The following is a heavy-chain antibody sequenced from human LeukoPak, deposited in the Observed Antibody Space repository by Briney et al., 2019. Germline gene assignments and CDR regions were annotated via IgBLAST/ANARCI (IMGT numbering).Heavy chain of an antibody. V-gene: IGHV4-39*07. Sequence: SETLSLTCTVSGGSTSSTIYYWGWIRQPPGKGLEWIGSIHYSGSTYYNSSLKSRVTISMDTSKNQFSLKLSSVTAADTAVYYCARGPLYGDIVVVPAAKAGYFDYWGQGTLVTVSS. D-gene: IGHD2-2*01. CDR3: ARGPLYGDIVVVPAAKAGYFDY. CDR1: GGSTSSTIYY. J-gene: IGHJ4*02. CDR2: IHYSGST.